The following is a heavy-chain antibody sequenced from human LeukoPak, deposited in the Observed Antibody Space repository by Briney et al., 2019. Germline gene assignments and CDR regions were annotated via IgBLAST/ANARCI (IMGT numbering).Heavy chain of an antibody. CDR2: INWNGGST. J-gene: IGHJ2*01. V-gene: IGHV3-20*04. CDR1: GFTFDDYG. Sequence: GGSLRLSCAASGFTFDDYGMSWVRQAPGKGLEWVSGINWNGGSTGYADSVKGRFTISRDNAKNSLYLQMNSLRAEDTAVYYCARAVYCSGGGCFWYFDLWGRGTLVTVSS. D-gene: IGHD2-15*01. CDR3: ARAVYCSGGGCFWYFDL.